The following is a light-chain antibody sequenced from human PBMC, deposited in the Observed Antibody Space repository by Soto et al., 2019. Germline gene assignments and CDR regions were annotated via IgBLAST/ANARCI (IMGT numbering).Light chain of an antibody. Sequence: DIVMTQSPATLSVSPGEKATLSCRASQSVSNNLAWYQHKPGQAPRLLFYAASTRAPGVPARSSGSGSGTDFTLSISTLQSEDFAVYYCQQYNNWPSMTFGQGTRLEIK. CDR1: QSVSNN. CDR2: AAS. J-gene: IGKJ5*01. V-gene: IGKV3-15*01. CDR3: QQYNNWPSMT.